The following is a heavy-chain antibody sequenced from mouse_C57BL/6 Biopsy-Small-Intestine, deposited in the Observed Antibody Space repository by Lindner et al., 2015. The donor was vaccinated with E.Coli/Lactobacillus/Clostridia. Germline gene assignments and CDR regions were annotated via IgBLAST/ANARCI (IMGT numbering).Heavy chain of an antibody. J-gene: IGHJ2*01. V-gene: IGHV1-84*02. CDR3: ARDYREISYYDNSGLTPYFDY. CDR2: INPNSGDP. Sequence: SVKVSCKASGYTFTDYYMHWVRQAPGQGLEWMGWINPNSGDPNYAQKFQGRVTMTGDTSITTAYLELSSLRSDDTAVYYCARDYREISYYDNSGLTPYFDYWGQGTLVTVSS. D-gene: IGHD1-1*02. CDR1: GYTFTDYY.